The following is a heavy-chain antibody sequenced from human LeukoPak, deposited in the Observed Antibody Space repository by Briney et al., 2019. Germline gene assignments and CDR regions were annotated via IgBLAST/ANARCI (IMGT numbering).Heavy chain of an antibody. CDR3: ARVLSLPYYYDSSGYTDAFDI. J-gene: IGHJ3*02. Sequence: KAGGSLRLSCAASGFTFSSYSMNWVRQAPGKGLEWVSSISSSSSYIYYADSVKGRLTISRDNAKNSLYLQMNSLRAEDTAVYYCARVLSLPYYYDSSGYTDAFDIWGQGTMVTVSS. CDR2: ISSSSSYI. V-gene: IGHV3-21*01. D-gene: IGHD3-22*01. CDR1: GFTFSSYS.